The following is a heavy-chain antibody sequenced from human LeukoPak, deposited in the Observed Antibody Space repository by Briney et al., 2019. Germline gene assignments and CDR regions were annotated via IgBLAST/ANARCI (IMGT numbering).Heavy chain of an antibody. J-gene: IGHJ6*02. CDR2: MNPNSGNT. CDR3: ARDPVNSGGSHYYYYGMDV. D-gene: IGHD2-15*01. Sequence: ASVKVSCKASGYTFTSYDINWVRQATGQGLEWMGWMNPNSGNTGYAQKFQGRVTMTRNTSISTAYMELSSLRSEDTAVYYCARDPVNSGGSHYYYYGMDVWGQGTTVTVSS. V-gene: IGHV1-8*01. CDR1: GYTFTSYD.